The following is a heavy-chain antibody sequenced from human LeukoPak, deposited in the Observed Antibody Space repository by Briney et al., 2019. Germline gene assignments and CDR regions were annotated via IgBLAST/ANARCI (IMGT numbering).Heavy chain of an antibody. CDR3: ARDRNYFEALHRSY. D-gene: IGHD3-10*01. CDR2: VTGNGDNT. CDR1: GFTFSSYA. Sequence: PGGSLRLSCAASGFTFSSYAMSWVRQAPGKGLEWVSSVTGNGDNTFHADSVKGRFTISRDNSKNMLYLQINSLRAEDTAVYYCARDRNYFEALHRSYWGQGTLVTVSP. J-gene: IGHJ4*02. V-gene: IGHV3-23*01.